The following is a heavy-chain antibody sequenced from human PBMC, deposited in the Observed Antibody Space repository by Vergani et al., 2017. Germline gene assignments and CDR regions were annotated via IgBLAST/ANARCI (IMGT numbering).Heavy chain of an antibody. Sequence: QVQLQQWGAGLLKPSETLSLTCAGYGGSFSGYYWSWIRKPPGKGLEWVGEINHSGSTNYNPSLKSRVTISVDTSKNQFSLKLSSVTAADTAVYYCVRDGGEYDKDALDVWGQGTKVTVTS. CDR2: INHSGST. CDR3: VRDGGEYDKDALDV. D-gene: IGHD2-21*01. J-gene: IGHJ3*01. V-gene: IGHV4-34*01. CDR1: GGSFSGYY.